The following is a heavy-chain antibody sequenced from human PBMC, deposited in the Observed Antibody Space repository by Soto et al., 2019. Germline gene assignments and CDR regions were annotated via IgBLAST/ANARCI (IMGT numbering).Heavy chain of an antibody. D-gene: IGHD2-2*01. J-gene: IGHJ6*02. CDR3: AREDRDRETGLVPAAIDGIDV. V-gene: IGHV1-69*13. CDR1: GGTFSRYS. CDR2: IIPIFGIA. Sequence: ASVKVSCKASGGTFSRYSITWVRQAPGHGLEWIGRIIPIFGIASYAQKFQGRVTITADESTSTAYMELSSLRSDDTAVYYCAREDRDRETGLVPAAIDGIDVWGQ.